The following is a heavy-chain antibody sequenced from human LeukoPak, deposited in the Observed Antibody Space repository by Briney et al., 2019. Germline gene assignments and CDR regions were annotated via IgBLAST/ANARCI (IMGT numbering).Heavy chain of an antibody. V-gene: IGHV1-8*01. J-gene: IGHJ6*03. CDR1: GYTFTSYD. Sequence: ASVKVSCKASGYTFTSYDINWVRQATGQGLEWMGRMNPNSGNTGYAQKFQGRVTMTRNTSISTAYMELSSLRSEDTAVYYCARATGYSSGWYLRYYYYYYMDVWGKGTTVTVSS. CDR3: ARATGYSSGWYLRYYYYYYMDV. CDR2: MNPNSGNT. D-gene: IGHD6-19*01.